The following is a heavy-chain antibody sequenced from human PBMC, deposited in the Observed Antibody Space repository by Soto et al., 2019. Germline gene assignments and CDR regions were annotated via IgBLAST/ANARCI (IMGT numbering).Heavy chain of an antibody. Sequence: GASVKVSCKASGYTFTRYDINWVRQATGQGLEWMGWMNPNSGNTGYAQKFQGRATMTRNTSISTAYMELSSLRSEDTAVYYCARGRIAVAGRLAFDIWGQGTMVTVSS. CDR1: GYTFTRYD. V-gene: IGHV1-8*01. J-gene: IGHJ3*02. D-gene: IGHD6-19*01. CDR3: ARGRIAVAGRLAFDI. CDR2: MNPNSGNT.